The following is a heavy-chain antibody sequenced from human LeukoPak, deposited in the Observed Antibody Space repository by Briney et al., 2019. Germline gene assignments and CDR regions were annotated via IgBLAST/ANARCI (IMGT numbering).Heavy chain of an antibody. J-gene: IGHJ4*02. CDR2: IYYSGST. CDR1: GGSISSYY. Sequence: SETLSLTCTVSGGSISSYYWSWIRQPPGKGLEWIGYIYYSGSTNYNPSLKSRVTISVDTSKNQFSLKLSSVTAADTAVYYCAREGGYGSGSYYTARNAPFDYWGQGTLVTVSS. D-gene: IGHD3-10*01. CDR3: AREGGYGSGSYYTARNAPFDY. V-gene: IGHV4-59*01.